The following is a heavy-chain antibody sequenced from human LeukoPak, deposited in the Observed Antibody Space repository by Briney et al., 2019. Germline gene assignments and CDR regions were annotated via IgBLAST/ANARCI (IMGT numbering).Heavy chain of an antibody. V-gene: IGHV4-34*01. Sequence: SETLSLTCAVYGGSFSGYYWSWIRQPPGKGLEWIGEINHSGSTNYNPSLKGRVTISVDTSKNQFSLKLSSVTAADTAVYYCARKGPRSSGGSCRFDPWGQGTLVTVSS. J-gene: IGHJ5*02. CDR3: ARKGPRSSGGSCRFDP. CDR2: INHSGST. D-gene: IGHD2-15*01. CDR1: GGSFSGYY.